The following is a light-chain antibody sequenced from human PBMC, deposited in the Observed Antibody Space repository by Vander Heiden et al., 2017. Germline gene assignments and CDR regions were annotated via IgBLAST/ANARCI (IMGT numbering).Light chain of an antibody. CDR3: AAWDDSLKGWV. J-gene: IGLJ3*02. V-gene: IGLV1-47*01. Sequence: QSVLTQPPSASGTPGQRVTIHCSGSISNLGSNYVYWYQQVPGTAPKLLIHMNSQRPSGVPDRFSGSKSGTSGSLAISGLRSEDEADYYCAAWDDSLKGWVFGGGTKLTVL. CDR1: ISNLGSNY. CDR2: MNS.